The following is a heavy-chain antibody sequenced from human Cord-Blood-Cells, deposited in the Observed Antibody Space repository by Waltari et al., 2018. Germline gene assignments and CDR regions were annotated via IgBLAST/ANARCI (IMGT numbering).Heavy chain of an antibody. Sequence: QVQLQESGPGLVKPSETLSLTCPVSGGSIRSHYWSWIRQPPGEGLEWIGYIYYSGSTNYNPSVKSRVTISVDTSKNQFSLKLSSVTAADTAVYYCARAQIWSGYYLDYWGQGTLVTVSS. J-gene: IGHJ4*02. CDR2: IYYSGST. CDR3: ARAQIWSGYYLDY. V-gene: IGHV4-59*11. D-gene: IGHD3-3*01. CDR1: GGSIRSHY.